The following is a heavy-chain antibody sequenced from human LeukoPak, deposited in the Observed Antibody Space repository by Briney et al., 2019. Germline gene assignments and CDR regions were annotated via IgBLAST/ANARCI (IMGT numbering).Heavy chain of an antibody. Sequence: SETLSLTCAVYGGSFSGYYWSWIRQPPGKGLEWIGEINHSGSTNYNPSLKSRVTISVDTSKNQFPLKLSSVTAADTAVYYCARGNEARLYYYGMDVWGQGTTVTVSS. CDR3: ARGNEARLYYYGMDV. J-gene: IGHJ6*02. D-gene: IGHD1-1*01. CDR2: INHSGST. V-gene: IGHV4-34*01. CDR1: GGSFSGYY.